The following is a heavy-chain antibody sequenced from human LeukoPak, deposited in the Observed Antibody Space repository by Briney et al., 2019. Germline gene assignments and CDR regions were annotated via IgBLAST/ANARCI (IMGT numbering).Heavy chain of an antibody. V-gene: IGHV3-9*01. J-gene: IGHJ3*02. Sequence: GGSLGLSCAASGFTFDDYAMHWVRQAPGKGLEWVSGISWNSGSIGYADSVKGRFTISRDNAKNSLFLQMNSLRAEDTALYYCATEITNDAFDIWGQGTMVTVSS. CDR1: GFTFDDYA. D-gene: IGHD3-10*01. CDR2: ISWNSGSI. CDR3: ATEITNDAFDI.